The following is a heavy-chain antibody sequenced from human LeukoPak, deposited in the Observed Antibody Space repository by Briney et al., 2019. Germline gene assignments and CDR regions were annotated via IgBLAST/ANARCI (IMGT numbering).Heavy chain of an antibody. J-gene: IGHJ4*02. D-gene: IGHD3-9*01. CDR3: ARDQSDYDILTGCFDY. CDR1: GFTVSSNY. V-gene: IGHV3-21*01. Sequence: PGGSLRLSCAASGFTVSSNYMSWVRQAPGKGLEWVSSISSSSSYIYYADSVKGRFTISRDNAKNSLYLQMNSLRAEDTAVYYCARDQSDYDILTGCFDYWGQGTLVTVSS. CDR2: ISSSSSYI.